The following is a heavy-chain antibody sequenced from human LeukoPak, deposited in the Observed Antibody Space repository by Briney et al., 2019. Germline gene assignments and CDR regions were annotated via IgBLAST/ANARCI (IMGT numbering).Heavy chain of an antibody. D-gene: IGHD6-19*01. CDR3: AKDAVARVYYFDY. J-gene: IGHJ4*02. Sequence: GGSLRLSCAASGFTFSSYWMSWVRQAPGKGLEWVANIKQDGSEKYYVDSVKGRFTISRDNAKNSLYLQMNSLRAEDTAVYYCAKDAVARVYYFDYWGQGTLVTVSS. CDR2: IKQDGSEK. CDR1: GFTFSSYW. V-gene: IGHV3-7*03.